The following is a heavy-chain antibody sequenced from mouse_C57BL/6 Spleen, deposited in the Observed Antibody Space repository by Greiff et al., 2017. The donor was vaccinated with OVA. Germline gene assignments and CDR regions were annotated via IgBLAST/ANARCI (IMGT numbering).Heavy chain of an antibody. Sequence: QVQLQQPRAELVKPGASVKLSCKASGYTFTSYWMHWVKQRPGQGLEWIGMIHPNSGSTNYNEKFKSKATLTVDKSSSTAYMQLSSLTSEDSAVYYCAIYYDYDRGYYYAMDYWGQGTSVTVSS. CDR2: IHPNSGST. D-gene: IGHD2-4*01. CDR1: GYTFTSYW. V-gene: IGHV1-64*01. CDR3: AIYYDYDRGYYYAMDY. J-gene: IGHJ4*01.